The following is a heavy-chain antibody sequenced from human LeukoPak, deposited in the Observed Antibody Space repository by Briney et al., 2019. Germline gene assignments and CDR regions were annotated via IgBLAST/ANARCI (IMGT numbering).Heavy chain of an antibody. CDR2: ISSSGSTI. Sequence: TGGSLRLSCAASGFTFSSYEIHWVRQAPGKGLEWVSYISSSGSTIKYADSVKGRFTISRGNAKNSLYLQMNSLRAEDTAIYYCARDHNYYGSGSSHYYYYYMDVWGKGTTVTVSS. D-gene: IGHD3-10*01. CDR1: GFTFSSYE. V-gene: IGHV3-48*03. J-gene: IGHJ6*03. CDR3: ARDHNYYGSGSSHYYYYYMDV.